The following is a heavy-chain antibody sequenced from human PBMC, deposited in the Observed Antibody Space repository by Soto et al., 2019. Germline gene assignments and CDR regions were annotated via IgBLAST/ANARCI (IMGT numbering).Heavy chain of an antibody. V-gene: IGHV3-30*18. CDR2: ISYDGSNK. CDR3: AKDRVYGDFQA. J-gene: IGHJ5*02. CDR1: GFTFSSYG. Sequence: QVQLVESGGGVVQPGRSLRLSCAASGFTFSSYGMHWVRQAPGKGLEWVAVISYDGSNKYYADSVKGRFTISRDNSKNTLYLQMNSLRAEDTAVYYCAKDRVYGDFQAWGQGTLVTVSS. D-gene: IGHD4-17*01.